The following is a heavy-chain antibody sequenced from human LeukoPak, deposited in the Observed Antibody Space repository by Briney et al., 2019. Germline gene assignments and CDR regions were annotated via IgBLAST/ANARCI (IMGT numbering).Heavy chain of an antibody. CDR2: INPKSGGT. CDR1: GYSFTGYY. V-gene: IGHV1-2*02. CDR3: AKVGEDTTGWYNYYFDY. Sequence: ASVKVSCKASGYSFTGYYMHWVRQAPGQRLEWMGWINPKSGGTNYELKFQSRVTMTRDTSISTAYMELSSLRSDDTAVYYCAKVGEDTTGWYNYYFDYWGQGTLVTVSS. D-gene: IGHD6-19*01. J-gene: IGHJ4*02.